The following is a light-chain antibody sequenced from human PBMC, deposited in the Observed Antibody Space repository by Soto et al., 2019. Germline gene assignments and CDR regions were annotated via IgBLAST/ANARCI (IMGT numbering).Light chain of an antibody. CDR2: GAS. V-gene: IGKV3-20*01. Sequence: DIVLTQSPGSLSLSPGERATLSCRASQSVSSSFLAWYQQKPGQAPRLLIYGASRRATGIPDRFTGSGSGTDFTLTISRLEPEDFAVYYCQQYDKLPLTFGQGTKLEIK. CDR3: QQYDKLPLT. J-gene: IGKJ2*01. CDR1: QSVSSSF.